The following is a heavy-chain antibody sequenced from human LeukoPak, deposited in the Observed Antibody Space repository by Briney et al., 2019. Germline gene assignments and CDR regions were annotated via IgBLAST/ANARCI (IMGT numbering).Heavy chain of an antibody. CDR1: GGSISSYY. CDR2: IYYSGST. J-gene: IGHJ5*02. Sequence: SETLSLTCTVSGGSISSYYWSWIRQPPGKGLEWIGYIYYSGSTNYNPSLKSRVTISVDTSKNQFSLKLSSVTAADTAVYYCAGCYSSSSGLWFDPWGQGTLVTVSP. V-gene: IGHV4-59*01. CDR3: AGCYSSSSGLWFDP. D-gene: IGHD6-6*01.